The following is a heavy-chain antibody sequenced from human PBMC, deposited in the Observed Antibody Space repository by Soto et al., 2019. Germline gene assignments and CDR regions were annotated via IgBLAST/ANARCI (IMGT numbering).Heavy chain of an antibody. V-gene: IGHV4-39*07. CDR2: IYYSGST. D-gene: IGHD1-26*01. Sequence: QLQLQESGPGLVKPSETLSLTCTVSGGSISSSSYYWGWIRQPPGKGLEWIGSIYYSGSTYYNPSLKSRVTISVDTSKNQFSLKLSSVTAADTAVYYCARGGRLTLDFDYWGQGTLVTVSS. CDR3: ARGGRLTLDFDY. J-gene: IGHJ4*02. CDR1: GGSISSSSYY.